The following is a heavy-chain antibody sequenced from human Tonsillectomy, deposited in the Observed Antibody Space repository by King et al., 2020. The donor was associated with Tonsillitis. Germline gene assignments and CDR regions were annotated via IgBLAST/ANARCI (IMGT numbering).Heavy chain of an antibody. Sequence: QLVQSGGGVVQPGRSLRLSCAASGFTFSSYGMHWVRQAPGKGLEWVAVISYDGSNLYYADSVKGRFSISRDNSKKTLYLQMSSLRAEDTAFYYCAKDLHDWAHYDIEAYSYGLDVWGQGTTVTVSS. D-gene: IGHD3-9*01. J-gene: IGHJ6*02. CDR3: AKDLHDWAHYDIEAYSYGLDV. CDR1: GFTFSSYG. CDR2: ISYDGSNL. V-gene: IGHV3-30*18.